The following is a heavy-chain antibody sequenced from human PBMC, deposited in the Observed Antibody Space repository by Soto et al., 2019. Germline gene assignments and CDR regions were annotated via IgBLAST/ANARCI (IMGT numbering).Heavy chain of an antibody. CDR3: ARVGAPNGSSWYGGYYIDY. V-gene: IGHV4-30-4*01. J-gene: IGHJ4*02. CDR2: IYYSGST. CDR1: GGSISSGDYY. Sequence: PSETLSLTCTVSGGSISSGDYYWSWIRQPPGKGLEWIGYIYYSGSTYYNPSLKSRVTISVDTSKNQFSLKLSSVTAADTAVYYCARVGAPNGSSWYGGYYIDYWGQGTLVTVS. D-gene: IGHD6-13*01.